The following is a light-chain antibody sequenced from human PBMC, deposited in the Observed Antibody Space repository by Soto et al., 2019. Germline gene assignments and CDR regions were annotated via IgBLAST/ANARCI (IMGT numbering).Light chain of an antibody. CDR2: DAS. Sequence: EIVLTQSPGTLSLSPVERATLSGRASQSVSSSSLAWYQQKPGQAPRFLIYDASSRATGIPDRFSGSGSGADFTLTISRLEPEDFAVYSCQQYGTSPITFGQGTRLEI. J-gene: IGKJ5*01. CDR1: QSVSSSS. CDR3: QQYGTSPIT. V-gene: IGKV3-20*01.